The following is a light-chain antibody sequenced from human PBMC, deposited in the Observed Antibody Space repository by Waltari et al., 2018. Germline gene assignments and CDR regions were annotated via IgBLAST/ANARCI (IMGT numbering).Light chain of an antibody. CDR2: DVS. Sequence: QSALTQPASVSGSPGQSITISCTGTTSDVGGYNSVSWYQQHPGKAPKLMIYDVSKRPSGVSDRFSGSKSGNTASLTISGLQTEDEADYYCSSYSRSSTFYVFGTGTKVTVL. CDR3: SSYSRSSTFYV. CDR1: TSDVGGYNS. J-gene: IGLJ1*01. V-gene: IGLV2-14*03.